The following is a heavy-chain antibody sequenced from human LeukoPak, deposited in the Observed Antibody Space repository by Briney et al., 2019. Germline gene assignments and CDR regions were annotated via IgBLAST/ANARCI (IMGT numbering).Heavy chain of an antibody. CDR3: AKRYYDFPLDY. D-gene: IGHD3-3*01. CDR2: ISANGGGT. V-gene: IGHV3-23*01. CDR1: GFTFSIYA. Sequence: GGSLRLSCAAAGFTFSIYAMNWVRQAPGKGLEWVSSISANGGGTHYAASVKGRFTISRDNSKNTLYLQINNPRVEDTAVYYCAKRYYDFPLDYWGQGTLVTVSS. J-gene: IGHJ4*02.